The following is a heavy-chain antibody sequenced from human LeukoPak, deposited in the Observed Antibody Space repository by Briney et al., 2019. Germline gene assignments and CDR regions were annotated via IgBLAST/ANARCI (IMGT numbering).Heavy chain of an antibody. CDR3: ARGSGSSNWFDP. CDR2: INPSGGST. Sequence: GGSLRLSCAASGFTFSSYAMHWVRQAPGQGLEWMGIINPSGGSTSYAQKFQGRVTMTRDMSTSTVYMELSSLRSEDTAVYYCARGSGSSNWFDPWGQGTLVTVSS. CDR1: GFTFSSYA. J-gene: IGHJ5*02. V-gene: IGHV1-46*01. D-gene: IGHD1-26*01.